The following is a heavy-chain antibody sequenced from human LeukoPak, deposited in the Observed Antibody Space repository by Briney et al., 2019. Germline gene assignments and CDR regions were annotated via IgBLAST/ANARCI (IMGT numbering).Heavy chain of an antibody. J-gene: IGHJ4*02. CDR1: GGSISSYY. Sequence: WETLSLTCTVSGGSISSYYWSWIRQPAGKGLEWIGRIYTSGSTNYNPSLKSRVTMSVDTSKTQFSLRLSSVTAADTAVYYCARGGRGSSYGTFDYWGQGTLVTVSS. CDR3: ARGGRGSSYGTFDY. CDR2: IYTSGST. D-gene: IGHD5-18*01. V-gene: IGHV4-4*07.